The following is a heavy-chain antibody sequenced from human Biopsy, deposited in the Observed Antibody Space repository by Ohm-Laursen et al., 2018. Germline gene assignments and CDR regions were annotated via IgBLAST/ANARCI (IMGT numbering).Heavy chain of an antibody. CDR3: AKPADSYGSEFYFDY. D-gene: IGHD4-17*01. J-gene: IGHJ4*02. CDR2: IWYDGSNK. Sequence: SLRLSCSASGFTFSSYGMHWVRQAPGKGLEWVAAIWYDGSNKNYADSVKGRFTISRDNSKNTLYLQMNSLRGEDTAVYYCAKPADSYGSEFYFDYWGQGTLVTVSS. V-gene: IGHV3-33*06. CDR1: GFTFSSYG.